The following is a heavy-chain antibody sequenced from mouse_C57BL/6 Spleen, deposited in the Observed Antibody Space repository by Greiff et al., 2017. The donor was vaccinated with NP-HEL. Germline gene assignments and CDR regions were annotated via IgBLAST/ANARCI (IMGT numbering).Heavy chain of an antibody. CDR3: AREGDGSSFDY. CDR2: ISDGGSYT. V-gene: IGHV5-4*01. D-gene: IGHD1-1*01. Sequence: EVQLVESGGGLVKPGGSLKLSCAASGFTFSSYAMSWVRQTPEKRLEWVATISDGGSYTYYPDNVKGRFTISRDNAKNNLYLQMSHLKSEDTAMYYCAREGDGSSFDYWGQGTTLTVSS. J-gene: IGHJ2*01. CDR1: GFTFSSYA.